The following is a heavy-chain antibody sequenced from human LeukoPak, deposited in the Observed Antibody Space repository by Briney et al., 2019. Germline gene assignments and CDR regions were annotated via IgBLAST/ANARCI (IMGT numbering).Heavy chain of an antibody. V-gene: IGHV4-39*01. CDR1: GGSITSSGYY. CDR2: IYYTGST. Sequence: WETLSLTCTVSGGSITSSGYYWGWVRQPPGKGLEWIGSIYYTGSTYYNPSLGSRVTISVDMSKNQFSLKLSSVTAADTAVYYCARHSTVTYYFDYWGQGTLVTVSS. D-gene: IGHD4-17*01. J-gene: IGHJ4*02. CDR3: ARHSTVTYYFDY.